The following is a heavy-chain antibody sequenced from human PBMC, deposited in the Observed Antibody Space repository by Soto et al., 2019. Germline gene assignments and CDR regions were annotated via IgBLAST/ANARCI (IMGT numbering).Heavy chain of an antibody. D-gene: IGHD3-10*01. CDR1: GFTFSSYG. J-gene: IGHJ4*02. CDR3: ARGPPDYYGSGNYEDRPFY. V-gene: IGHV3-33*01. CDR2: IWYDGSNK. Sequence: QVQLVESGGGVVQPGRSLRLSCAASGFTFSSYGMHWVRQAPGKGLEWVAVIWYDGSNKYYGDSVKGRFTISRDNSKNTLYLQMNSLRAEDTAVYYCARGPPDYYGSGNYEDRPFYWGQGTLVTVSS.